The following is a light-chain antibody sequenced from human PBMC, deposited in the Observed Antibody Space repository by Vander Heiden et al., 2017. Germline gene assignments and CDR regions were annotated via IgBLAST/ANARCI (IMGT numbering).Light chain of an antibody. J-gene: IGKJ5*01. Sequence: DIQMTQSPSSLSASVGDRVTITCRASQSISSYLNWYQQKPGKAPKVLIYAASSLQSGVPSRFSGSGSGTDFTFTISSLQPEDFATYYCLQSDSTPTTFGQGTRLEIK. V-gene: IGKV1-39*01. CDR1: QSISSY. CDR3: LQSDSTPTT. CDR2: AAS.